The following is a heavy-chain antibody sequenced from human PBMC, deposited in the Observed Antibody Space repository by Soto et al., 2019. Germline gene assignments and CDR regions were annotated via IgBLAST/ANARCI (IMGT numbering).Heavy chain of an antibody. CDR2: IVPGSGGA. D-gene: IGHD5-12*01. V-gene: IGHV1-46*01. CDR1: GYSFTYFL. J-gene: IGHJ4*02. CDR3: VREYSPGVFEY. Sequence: ASVKVSYTASGYSFTYFLIHWVRQAPGQGLEWMGYIVPGSGGAGYTEKFLGRITVTRDTSSTTVYMEMNSLRFEDTAVYYCVREYSPGVFEYWGQGTQVTVSS.